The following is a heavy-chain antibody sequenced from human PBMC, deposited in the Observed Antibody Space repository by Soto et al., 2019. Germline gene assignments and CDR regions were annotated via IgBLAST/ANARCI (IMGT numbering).Heavy chain of an antibody. J-gene: IGHJ4*02. CDR1: GGTFSSYA. CDR2: IIPIFGTA. V-gene: IGHV1-69*06. CDR3: VSGEPHGGIYYGSLDY. D-gene: IGHD1-26*01. Sequence: QVQLVQSGAEVKKPGSSVKVSCKASGGTFSSYAISWVRQAPGQGLEWMGGIIPIFGTANYAQKFQGRVTITADKSTSTAYMELSRLRSEDTAVYYCVSGEPHGGIYYGSLDYWGQGTLVTGSS.